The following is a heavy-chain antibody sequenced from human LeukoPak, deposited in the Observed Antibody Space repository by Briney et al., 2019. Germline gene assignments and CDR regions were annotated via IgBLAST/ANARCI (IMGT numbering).Heavy chain of an antibody. J-gene: IGHJ4*02. CDR2: IIPIFGTA. V-gene: IGHV1-69*13. CDR3: ASYKYSSSWYKGY. Sequence: SVKVSCKASGGTFSSYAISWVRQAPGQGLEWMGGIIPIFGTANYAQKFQGRVTITADESTSTAYMELSSLRSEDTAVYYCASYKYSSSWYKGYWGQGTLVTVSS. CDR1: GGTFSSYA. D-gene: IGHD6-13*01.